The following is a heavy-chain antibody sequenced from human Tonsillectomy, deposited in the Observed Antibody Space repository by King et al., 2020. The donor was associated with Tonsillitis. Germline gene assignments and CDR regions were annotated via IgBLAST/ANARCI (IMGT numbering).Heavy chain of an antibody. CDR1: GFTLSHYS. CDR2: INQDGSEK. V-gene: IGHV3-7*01. J-gene: IGHJ4*02. CDR3: ARGVTTTY. D-gene: IGHD4-11*01. Sequence: QLVESGGGLVQPGGSLRLSCAASGFTLSHYSMTWVRQSPGKGLEWVANINQDGSEKYYVDSVKGQFTISRDNANDSFHLQMNSLRAEDTAVYYCARGVTTTYWGQGTLVTVTS.